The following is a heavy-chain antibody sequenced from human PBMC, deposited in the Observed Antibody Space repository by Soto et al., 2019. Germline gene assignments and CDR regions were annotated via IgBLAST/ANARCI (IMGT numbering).Heavy chain of an antibody. D-gene: IGHD6-19*01. J-gene: IGHJ4*02. CDR3: ASATSIAVAGKES. V-gene: IGHV1-18*01. CDR2: ISFYNGHT. Sequence: QVQLVQSGGEVKKPGASVKVSCKASGDTVTNYGISWVRQAPGQGLEWMGWISFYNGHTSYAQKLQGRVTLTTDTSTSTAYMELRSLRSDDTAVYYCASATSIAVAGKESWGQGTLVTVSS. CDR1: GDTVTNYG.